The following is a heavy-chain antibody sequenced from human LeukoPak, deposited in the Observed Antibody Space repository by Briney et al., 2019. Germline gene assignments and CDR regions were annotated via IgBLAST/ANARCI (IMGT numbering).Heavy chain of an antibody. Sequence: QTGGSLRLSCAASGFTFSSYGMTWVRQAPGKGLEWVSAISHSGIGTYYADSVKGRFTISRDNSKNTLYLQMNSLRAEDTAVYYCARDNDYGSGDAFDIWGQGTMVTVSS. CDR1: GFTFSSYG. CDR3: ARDNDYGSGDAFDI. D-gene: IGHD3-10*01. J-gene: IGHJ3*02. CDR2: ISHSGIGT. V-gene: IGHV3-23*01.